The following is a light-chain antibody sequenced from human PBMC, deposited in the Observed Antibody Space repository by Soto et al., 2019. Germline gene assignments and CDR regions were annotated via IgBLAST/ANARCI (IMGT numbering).Light chain of an antibody. CDR3: RQYGSSPSYT. Sequence: EIVLTQSPGTLSLSPGERATLSCRASQSVSSSSYLAWYQQKPGQAPRLLIYGASSRATGIPDRFSGSGSATAVTLPISRLEPEDFAVYYCRQYGSSPSYTFGQGPKLEIK. CDR1: QSVSSSSY. V-gene: IGKV3-20*01. J-gene: IGKJ2*01. CDR2: GAS.